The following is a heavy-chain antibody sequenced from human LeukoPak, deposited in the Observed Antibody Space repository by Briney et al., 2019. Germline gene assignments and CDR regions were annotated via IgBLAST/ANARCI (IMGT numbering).Heavy chain of an antibody. V-gene: IGHV3-72*01. CDR3: ARVVYGDYRGFDY. CDR2: TRNKANRYTT. D-gene: IGHD4-17*01. Sequence: PGGSLRLSCAASGFTFSDHYMDWVRQAPGKGLEWVGRTRNKANRYTTEYAASVKGRFTISRDDSKNSLYQQMNSLKTEDTAVYYCARVVYGDYRGFDYWGQGTLVTVSS. CDR1: GFTFSDHY. J-gene: IGHJ4*02.